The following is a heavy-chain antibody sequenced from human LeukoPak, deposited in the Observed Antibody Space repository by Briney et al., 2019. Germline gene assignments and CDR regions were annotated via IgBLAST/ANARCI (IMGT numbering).Heavy chain of an antibody. J-gene: IGHJ4*02. Sequence: GGSLRLSXAASGFTFNDYYMTWIRQAPGKGLEWVSYMSSSGSTIYYADSVKGRFTISRDNAKNSLYLQMNSLRAEDTAVYYCARDPSRWLQPSYYFDYWGQGTLVTVSS. CDR2: MSSSGSTI. V-gene: IGHV3-11*04. CDR3: ARDPSRWLQPSYYFDY. CDR1: GFTFNDYY. D-gene: IGHD5-24*01.